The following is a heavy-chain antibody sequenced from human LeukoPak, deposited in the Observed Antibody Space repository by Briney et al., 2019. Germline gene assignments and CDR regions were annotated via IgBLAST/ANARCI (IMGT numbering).Heavy chain of an antibody. Sequence: PGRSLRLSCAASGFTLDDYAMHWVRQAPGKGLEWVSGISWRSGSIGYAGSVKGRFTISRDNAKNSLYLQMNSLRPEDTALYYCAQDDVAIVGYCTGTSCQGLDYWGQGTLVTVSS. CDR2: ISWRSGSI. J-gene: IGHJ4*02. D-gene: IGHD2-2*01. CDR3: AQDDVAIVGYCTGTSCQGLDY. CDR1: GFTLDDYA. V-gene: IGHV3-9*01.